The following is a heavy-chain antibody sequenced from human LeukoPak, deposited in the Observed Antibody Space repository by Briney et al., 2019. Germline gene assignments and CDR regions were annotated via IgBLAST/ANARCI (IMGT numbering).Heavy chain of an antibody. CDR1: GGSISSYY. V-gene: IGHV4-4*07. Sequence: PSETLSLTCTVSGGSISSYYWSWIRQPAGKGLEWIGRIYTSGSTNYNPSLKSRVTISVDTSKNQFSLKLSSVTAADTAVYYCARVSSVGYYDFWSGYYIPYYYYYMDVWGKGTTVTVSS. CDR2: IYTSGST. D-gene: IGHD3-3*01. J-gene: IGHJ6*03. CDR3: ARVSSVGYYDFWSGYYIPYYYYYMDV.